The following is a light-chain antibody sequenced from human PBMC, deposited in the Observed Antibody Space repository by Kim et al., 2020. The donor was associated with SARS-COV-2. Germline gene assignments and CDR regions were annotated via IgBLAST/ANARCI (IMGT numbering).Light chain of an antibody. V-gene: IGLV3-1*01. Sequence: SYELTQPPSVSVSPGQTATITCSGDELGDRNVCWYQQKSGQSPVLVMYQDKRRPSGIPERFSGSNSGNTATLTISGTQTLDEADYYCQAWDNRTAVFGGGTQLTVL. J-gene: IGLJ3*02. CDR2: QDK. CDR3: QAWDNRTAV. CDR1: ELGDRN.